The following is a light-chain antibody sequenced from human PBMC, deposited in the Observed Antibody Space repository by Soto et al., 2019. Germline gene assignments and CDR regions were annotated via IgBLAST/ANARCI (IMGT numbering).Light chain of an antibody. Sequence: SYELTQPPSVSVAPGQTATITCGGNDIGGKSVHWYQQRPGQAPVVVVYDDTDRPSGIPERFSGSNFGGTATLTISRVEVGDEADYHCQVWDLTTSHPVFGPGTQLTVL. CDR3: QVWDLTTSHPV. CDR2: DDT. CDR1: DIGGKS. V-gene: IGLV3-21*02. J-gene: IGLJ7*01.